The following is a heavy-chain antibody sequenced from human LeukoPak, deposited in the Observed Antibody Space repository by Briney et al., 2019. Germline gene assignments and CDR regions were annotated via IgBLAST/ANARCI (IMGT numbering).Heavy chain of an antibody. J-gene: IGHJ6*03. CDR3: ARVIWGISTKESVGRGYYYYYYMDV. CDR2: ISAYNGNT. Sequence: GASVKVSCKASGYTFTSYGISWVRQAPGQGLEWMGWISAYNGNTNYAQKLQGRVTMTTDTSTSTAYMELRSLRSDDTAVYYCARVIWGISTKESVGRGYYYYYYMDVWGKGTTVTVSS. V-gene: IGHV1-18*01. D-gene: IGHD3-16*01. CDR1: GYTFTSYG.